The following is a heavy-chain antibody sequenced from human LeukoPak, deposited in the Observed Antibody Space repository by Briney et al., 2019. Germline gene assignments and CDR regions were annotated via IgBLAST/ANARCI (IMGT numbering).Heavy chain of an antibody. CDR2: IYPGDSDT. D-gene: IGHD3-10*01. Sequence: GESLKISCKGSGYSFTSYWIGWVRQMPGKGLEWMGIIYPGDSDTRYSPSFQGQVTISADKSISTAYLQWSSLKASDTAMYYCARGGSPSGSYPPPFDYWGQGTLVTVSS. V-gene: IGHV5-51*01. CDR1: GYSFTSYW. J-gene: IGHJ4*02. CDR3: ARGGSPSGSYPPPFDY.